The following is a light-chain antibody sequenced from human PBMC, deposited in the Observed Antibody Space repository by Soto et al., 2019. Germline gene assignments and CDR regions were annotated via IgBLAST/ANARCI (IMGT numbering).Light chain of an antibody. CDR1: SSDVGAYNY. V-gene: IGLV2-14*03. CDR3: SSYTSSSTYL. Sequence: QSALTQPASVSGSPEQSITISCTGTSSDVGAYNYVSWYQQHPDKAPKLMIYEVSHRPSGVSDRFSGSKSDNTASLTISGLHTEDEADYYCSSYTSSSTYLFGTGTKLTVL. J-gene: IGLJ1*01. CDR2: EVS.